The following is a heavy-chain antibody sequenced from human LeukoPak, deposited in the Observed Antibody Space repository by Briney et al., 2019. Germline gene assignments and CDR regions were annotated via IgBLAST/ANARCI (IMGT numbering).Heavy chain of an antibody. Sequence: GESLKIYCKGSGYIFTTYWIGWVRQMPGKGLEWMGIIYPGDSDTRYSPSFQGQVTISADKSISTAYLQWSSLKASDTAMYYCARHLGNYYASGSVRFHYYYMDVWGKGTTVTISS. D-gene: IGHD3-10*01. V-gene: IGHV5-51*01. CDR3: ARHLGNYYASGSVRFHYYYMDV. CDR2: IYPGDSDT. J-gene: IGHJ6*03. CDR1: GYIFTTYW.